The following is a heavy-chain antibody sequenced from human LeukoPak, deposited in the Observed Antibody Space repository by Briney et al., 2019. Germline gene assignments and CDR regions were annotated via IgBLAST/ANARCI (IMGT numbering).Heavy chain of an antibody. V-gene: IGHV4-34*01. D-gene: IGHD4-17*01. J-gene: IGHJ4*02. CDR2: MTHDGRT. Sequence: SETLSLTCAVYGGSLSSWYWSWVRQPPGKGLEWIGEMTHDGRTNYNPSLKSRVSMSADTSKNQFSLRLSSVAAADTAVYYCAPIYGDYSDFDSWGQGTLVTVSS. CDR3: APIYGDYSDFDS. CDR1: GGSLSSWY.